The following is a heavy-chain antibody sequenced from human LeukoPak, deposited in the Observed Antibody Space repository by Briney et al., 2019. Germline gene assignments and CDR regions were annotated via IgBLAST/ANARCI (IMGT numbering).Heavy chain of an antibody. CDR3: ARDRYLPYYYDSSGYYPLDY. V-gene: IGHV1-46*01. Sequence: GASVKVSCKASGYTFTSYYMHWVRQAPGQGLEWMGIINPSGGSTSYAQKFQGRVTMTRDMSTSTVYMELSSLRSEDTAVYYCARDRYLPYYYDSSGYYPLDYWGQGTLVTVSS. CDR2: INPSGGST. D-gene: IGHD3-22*01. J-gene: IGHJ4*02. CDR1: GYTFTSYY.